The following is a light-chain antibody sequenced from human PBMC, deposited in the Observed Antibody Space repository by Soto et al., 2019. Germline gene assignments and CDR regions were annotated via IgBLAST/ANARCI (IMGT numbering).Light chain of an antibody. CDR3: QSYDKSLGDSVV. Sequence: QSVLTQPPSVSGAPGQKVTISCTGSSSNIGAGYDVNWYQQFPGTAPKLLIYGDSNRPSGVPDRFAGAKGGTAAARAITGLQGEDEADYCCQSYDKSLGDSVVFGGGTKLAVL. V-gene: IGLV1-40*01. CDR2: GDS. CDR1: SSNIGAGYD. J-gene: IGLJ2*01.